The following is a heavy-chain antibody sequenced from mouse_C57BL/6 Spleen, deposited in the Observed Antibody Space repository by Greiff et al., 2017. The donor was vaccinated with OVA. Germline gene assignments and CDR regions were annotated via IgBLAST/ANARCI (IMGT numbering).Heavy chain of an antibody. CDR1: GYTFTSYW. V-gene: IGHV1-69*01. Sequence: QVQLQQPGAELVMPGASVKLSCKASGYTFTSYWMHWVKQRPGQGLEWIGEIDPSDSYTNYNQKFKGKSTLTVDKSSSTAYMQLSSLTSEYSAVYYCARFTTVVATRYYFDYWGQGTTLTVSS. CDR2: IDPSDSYT. J-gene: IGHJ2*01. CDR3: ARFTTVVATRYYFDY. D-gene: IGHD1-1*01.